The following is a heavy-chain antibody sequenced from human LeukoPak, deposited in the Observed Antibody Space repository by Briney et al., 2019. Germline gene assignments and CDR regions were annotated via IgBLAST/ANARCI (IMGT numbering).Heavy chain of an antibody. J-gene: IGHJ4*02. CDR3: LAAAGTVG. Sequence: PGGSLRLSCAASGFTFDDYAMHWVRQAPGKGLEWVSRIKSDGSTTNYADSVKGRFTISRDNVKNTLYPQMNSLRAEDTAVYYCLAAAGTVGWGQGTLVTVSS. CDR1: GFTFDDYA. D-gene: IGHD6-13*01. V-gene: IGHV3-74*01. CDR2: IKSDGSTT.